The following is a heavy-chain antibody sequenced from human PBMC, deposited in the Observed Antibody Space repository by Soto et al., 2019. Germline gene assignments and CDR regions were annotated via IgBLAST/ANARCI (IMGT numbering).Heavy chain of an antibody. D-gene: IGHD2-15*01. Sequence: KAGGSLRLSCAASGFTFSSYSMNWVRQAPGKGLEWVSSISSSSSYIDYADSVKGRFTISRDNAKNSLYLQMNSLRAEDTAVYYCARDRSVAVPYYYYYYGMDVWGQGTTVTVSS. CDR3: ARDRSVAVPYYYYYYGMDV. CDR2: ISSSSSYI. V-gene: IGHV3-21*01. J-gene: IGHJ6*02. CDR1: GFTFSSYS.